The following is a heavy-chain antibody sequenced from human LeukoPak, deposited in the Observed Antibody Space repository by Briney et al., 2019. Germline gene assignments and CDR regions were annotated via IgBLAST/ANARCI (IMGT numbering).Heavy chain of an antibody. CDR2: INHSGST. Sequence: SETLSLTCAVYGGSFSGYYWSWIRQPPGKGLEWIGEINHSGSTNYNPSLKSRVTISVDTYKNQFSLKLSSVTAADTAVYYCASIGDSSGYSSDYWGQGTLVTVSS. CDR3: ASIGDSSGYSSDY. V-gene: IGHV4-34*01. CDR1: GGSFSGYY. D-gene: IGHD3-22*01. J-gene: IGHJ4*02.